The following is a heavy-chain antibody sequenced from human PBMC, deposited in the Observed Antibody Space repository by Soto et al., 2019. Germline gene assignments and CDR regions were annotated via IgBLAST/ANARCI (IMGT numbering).Heavy chain of an antibody. D-gene: IGHD4-4*01. CDR2: IYYNGNT. V-gene: IGHV4-59*11. Sequence: QVQLQESGPGLVKPSETLSLTCTVSGASITTQYWSWIRQPPGQGPEWIGYIYYNGNTNYNPSLRSRVTISADTSKNRVSLKLTSVTAEDTAVYYCARGSDYSKVGYWGQGTLVTVSS. J-gene: IGHJ4*02. CDR1: GASITTQY. CDR3: ARGSDYSKVGY.